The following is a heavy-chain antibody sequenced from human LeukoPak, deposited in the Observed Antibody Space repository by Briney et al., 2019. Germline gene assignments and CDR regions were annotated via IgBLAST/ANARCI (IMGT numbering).Heavy chain of an antibody. Sequence: GGSLRLSCAASGFTFSSYSMNWVRQAPGKGLEWVSSITSSSSYIYYADSVKGRFTISRDNAKNSLCLQMNSLRAEDTAVYYCARHVVAVGFDYWGQGTLVTVSS. D-gene: IGHD3-22*01. V-gene: IGHV3-21*01. J-gene: IGHJ4*02. CDR1: GFTFSSYS. CDR2: ITSSSSYI. CDR3: ARHVVAVGFDY.